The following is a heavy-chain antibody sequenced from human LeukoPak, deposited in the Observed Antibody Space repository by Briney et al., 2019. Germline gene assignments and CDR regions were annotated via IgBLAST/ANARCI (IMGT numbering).Heavy chain of an antibody. CDR3: ARDREMATLAGLSAYDI. Sequence: AWVKDSCKASGGTFSSYVISWVRQAPGQGVGWMGRIIPIFGTANYAQKFQGRVTLTTDESPSTAYMERSSLREEEAAVYYTARDREMATLAGLSAYDIWGHGTMVTVSS. J-gene: IGHJ3*02. V-gene: IGHV1-69*05. CDR1: GGTFSSYV. D-gene: IGHD5-24*01. CDR2: IIPIFGTA.